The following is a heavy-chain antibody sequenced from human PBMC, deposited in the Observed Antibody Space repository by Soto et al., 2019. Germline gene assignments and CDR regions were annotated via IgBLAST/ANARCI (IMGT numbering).Heavy chain of an antibody. Sequence: QVQLVQSGAEVKKPGASVKVSCKASGYTFTSYAISWVRQAPGQGLEWMGWISAYNGNTNYAQKLQGRVTMTTDTSPTTAYMGLRSLRSHHTAVYYCARSGPPEGYWGQGPLVTVPS. CDR1: GYTFTSYA. D-gene: IGHD3-10*01. CDR2: ISAYNGNT. J-gene: IGHJ4*02. V-gene: IGHV1-18*01. CDR3: ARSGPPEGY.